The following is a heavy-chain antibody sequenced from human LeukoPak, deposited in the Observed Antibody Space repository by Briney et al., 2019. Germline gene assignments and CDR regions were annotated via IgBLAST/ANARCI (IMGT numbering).Heavy chain of an antibody. CDR2: ISYTGGRT. V-gene: IGHV3-23*01. Sequence: PGGSLRLSCAVSGITLSNYGMTWVRQAPGKGLEWVAGISYTGGRTNYADSVKGRFTISRDNPKNTLYLQMNSLRAKDTAVYFCAKRGVVIRVILVGFHKEAYFFASWGRGALVTVS. D-gene: IGHD3-22*01. CDR3: AKRGVVIRVILVGFHKEAYFFAS. J-gene: IGHJ4*02. CDR1: GITLSNYG.